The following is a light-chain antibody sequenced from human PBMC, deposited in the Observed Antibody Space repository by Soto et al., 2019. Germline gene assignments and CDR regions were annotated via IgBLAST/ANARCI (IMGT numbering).Light chain of an antibody. CDR1: NANIGKNN. J-gene: IGLJ2*01. Sequence: QSVLTQPPSASGTPGQTVSISCSGSNANIGKNNVNWYQQLPGTAPKLLIYFNNQRPSGVPDRFSGSKFGTSASLAITGLQSEDEADYYCATWDDSLNGLLFGGGTKLTVL. CDR3: ATWDDSLNGLL. V-gene: IGLV1-44*01. CDR2: FNN.